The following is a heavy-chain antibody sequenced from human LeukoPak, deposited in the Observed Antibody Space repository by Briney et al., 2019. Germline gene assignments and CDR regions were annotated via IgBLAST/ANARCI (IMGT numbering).Heavy chain of an antibody. J-gene: IGHJ3*02. V-gene: IGHV4-34*01. D-gene: IGHD6-13*01. CDR2: INHSGST. Sequence: SETLSLTCAVYAGSFSGYYWSWIRQPPGNGLEWIGEINHSGSTNYNPSLKSRVTISVDTSKNQFSLKLSSVTAADTAVYYCARVPGYSRSRGAFDIWGQGTMVTVSS. CDR3: ARVPGYSRSRGAFDI. CDR1: AGSFSGYY.